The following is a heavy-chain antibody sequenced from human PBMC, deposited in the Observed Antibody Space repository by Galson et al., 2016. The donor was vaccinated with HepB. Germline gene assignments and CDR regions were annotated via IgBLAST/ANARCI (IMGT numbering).Heavy chain of an antibody. CDR2: IIPVFGTP. D-gene: IGHD4-23*01. J-gene: IGHJ4*02. V-gene: IGHV1-69*13. CDR1: GGSFSTSP. CDR3: ARDGAAFLFTRSGGNSY. Sequence: SVKVSCKASGGSFSTSPLNWVRQAPGQGLEWMGGIIPVFGTPKYAQKFQGRVTITADESTTTVYMELSSLRSVDTAVYFCARDGAAFLFTRSGGNSYWGQGTLVTVSS.